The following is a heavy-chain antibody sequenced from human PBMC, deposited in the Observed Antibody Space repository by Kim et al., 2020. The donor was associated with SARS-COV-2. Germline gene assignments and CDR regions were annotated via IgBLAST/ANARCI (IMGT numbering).Heavy chain of an antibody. CDR2: IYYSGST. J-gene: IGHJ4*02. CDR3: ARYRYSSGWCSDY. D-gene: IGHD6-19*01. CDR1: GGSISSSSYY. V-gene: IGHV4-39*01. Sequence: SETLSLTCTVSGGSISSSSYYWGWIRQPPGKGLEWNGSIYYSGSTYYNPSLKSRVTISVDTSKNQFSLKLSSVTAADTAGYYCARYRYSSGWCSDYWGQG.